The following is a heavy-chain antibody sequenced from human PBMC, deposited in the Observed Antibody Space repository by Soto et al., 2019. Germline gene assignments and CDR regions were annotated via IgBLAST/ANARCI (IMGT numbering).Heavy chain of an antibody. V-gene: IGHV4-30-2*01. Sequence: SETLSLTCAVSGGSISSGGYSWSWIRQPPGKGLEWIGYIYHSGSTYYNPSLKSRVTISVDRSKNQFSLKLSSVTAADTAVYYCARDGSGHFGYWGQGTLVTVSS. J-gene: IGHJ4*02. CDR1: GGSISSGGYS. CDR2: IYHSGST. D-gene: IGHD1-26*01. CDR3: ARDGSGHFGY.